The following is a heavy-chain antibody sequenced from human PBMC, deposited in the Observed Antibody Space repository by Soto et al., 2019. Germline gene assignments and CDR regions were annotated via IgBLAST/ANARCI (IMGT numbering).Heavy chain of an antibody. D-gene: IGHD3-3*01. Sequence: ASVKVSCEASGYTFTSYGISWVRQAPGQGLEWMGWISAYNGNTNYAQKLQGRVTMTTDTSTSTAYMELRSLRSDDTAVYYCARDRPPAYYDFWSGYSGMDVWGQGTTVTVSS. CDR1: GYTFTSYG. J-gene: IGHJ6*02. V-gene: IGHV1-18*01. CDR3: ARDRPPAYYDFWSGYSGMDV. CDR2: ISAYNGNT.